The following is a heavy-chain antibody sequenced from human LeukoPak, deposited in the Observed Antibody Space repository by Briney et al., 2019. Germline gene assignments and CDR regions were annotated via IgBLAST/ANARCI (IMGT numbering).Heavy chain of an antibody. CDR1: GFTFSSYG. V-gene: IGHV3-30*18. CDR2: ISYDGSNK. J-gene: IGHJ4*02. Sequence: GGSLRLSCAASGFTFSSYGMPWVRQAPGKGLEWVAVISYDGSNKYYADSVKGRFTISRDNSKNTLYLQMNSLRAEDTAVYYCAKGAQTFDYWGQGTLVTVSS. CDR3: AKGAQTFDY.